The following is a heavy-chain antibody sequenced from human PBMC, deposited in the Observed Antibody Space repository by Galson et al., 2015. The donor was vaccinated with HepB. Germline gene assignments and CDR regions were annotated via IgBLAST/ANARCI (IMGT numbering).Heavy chain of an antibody. V-gene: IGHV3-23*01. CDR3: AKDWRYYGSGSYL. J-gene: IGHJ4*02. CDR1: RFTFSSYA. Sequence: SLRLSCAASRFTFSSYAMSWVRQAPGKGLEWVSAISGSGGSTYYADSVKGRFTISRDNSKNTLYLQMNSLRAEDTAVYYCAKDWRYYGSGSYLWGQGTLVTVSS. CDR2: ISGSGGST. D-gene: IGHD3-10*01.